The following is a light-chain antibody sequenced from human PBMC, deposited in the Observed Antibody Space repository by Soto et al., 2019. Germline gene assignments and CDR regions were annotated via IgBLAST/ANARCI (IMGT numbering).Light chain of an antibody. V-gene: IGKV3-20*01. CDR3: QQYDSSPLT. CDR1: QSVSSSF. Sequence: EIVLTQSPGTLSLSPGERATLSCRASQSVSSSFLAWYQQKPGQAPRLLIYGASSRATGIPDRFSGRGSGTDFTLTSSRLEPEDFVVYYCQQYDSSPLTFGGGTKVEIK. CDR2: GAS. J-gene: IGKJ4*01.